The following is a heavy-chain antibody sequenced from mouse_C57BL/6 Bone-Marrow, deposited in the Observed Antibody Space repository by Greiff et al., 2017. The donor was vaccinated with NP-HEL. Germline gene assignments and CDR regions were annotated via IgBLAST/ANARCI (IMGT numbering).Heavy chain of an antibody. Sequence: QVQLQQSGPELVKPGASVKISCKASGYAFSSSWMNWVKQRPGTGLEWLGRIYPGDGDTNYNGKFKGKATLTADKSSSTAYMQLSSLTSEDSAVYFCARSTTVVATRYFDVWGTGTTVTVSS. CDR2: IYPGDGDT. CDR3: ARSTTVVATRYFDV. CDR1: GYAFSSSW. V-gene: IGHV1-82*01. D-gene: IGHD1-1*01. J-gene: IGHJ1*03.